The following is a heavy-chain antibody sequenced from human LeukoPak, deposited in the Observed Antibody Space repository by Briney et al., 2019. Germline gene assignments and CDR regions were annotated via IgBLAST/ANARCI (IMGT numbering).Heavy chain of an antibody. CDR2: INPNSGGT. CDR3: ARDSRQRGYSGYELDY. D-gene: IGHD5-12*01. CDR1: GHTFTSYY. Sequence: ASVKVSCKASGHTFTSYYMHWVRQAPGQGLEWMGWINPNSGGTNYAQKFQGRVTMTRDTSISTAYMELSRLRSDDTAVYYCARDSRQRGYSGYELDYLGQGTLVT. J-gene: IGHJ4*02. V-gene: IGHV1-2*02.